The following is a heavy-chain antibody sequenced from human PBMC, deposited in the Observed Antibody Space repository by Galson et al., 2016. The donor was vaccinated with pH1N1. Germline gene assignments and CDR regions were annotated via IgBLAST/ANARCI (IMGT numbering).Heavy chain of an antibody. CDR2: INHSGST. J-gene: IGHJ6*02. V-gene: IGHV4-34*01. D-gene: IGHD5-24*01. CDR3: ARVGYTYGPYYGMDV. Sequence: ETLSLTCTVSSGSPSGYYWNWIRQSPGKGLVWIGDINHSGSTKYNPSLRSRVAISVDTSKNQLSLKLRSVSAADTAVYYCARVGYTYGPYYGMDVWGPGTTVTVSS. CDR1: SGSPSGYY.